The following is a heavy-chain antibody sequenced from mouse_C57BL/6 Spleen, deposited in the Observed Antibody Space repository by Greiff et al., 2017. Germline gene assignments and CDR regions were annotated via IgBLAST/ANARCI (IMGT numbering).Heavy chain of an antibody. CDR3: AREKDRSYFDY. CDR1: GYSITSGYY. CDR2: IRYDGST. Sequence: EVKLLESGPGLVKPSQSLSLTCSATGYSITSGYYWYWIRQFPGNQLEWLGIIRYDGSTNYNQSLKNRISITRDTSKNQFFLKLNSVTTKDTATYYCAREKDRSYFDYWGQGTTLTVSS. J-gene: IGHJ2*01. V-gene: IGHV3-6*01.